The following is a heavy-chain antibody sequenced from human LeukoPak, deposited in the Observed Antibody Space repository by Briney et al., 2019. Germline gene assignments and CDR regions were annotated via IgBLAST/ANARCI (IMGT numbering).Heavy chain of an antibody. J-gene: IGHJ4*02. D-gene: IGHD6-19*01. CDR2: ISYDGTNK. V-gene: IGHV3-30*03. CDR1: GFPFSRYG. Sequence: PGRSLRLSCVPSGFPFSRYGMHWVRQAPGKGLEWVAVISYDGTNKYYADSVNGRFTISRDNSKNTLYLQMNGLRAEDTAVYYCAGDRSSGWYLEFDYWGQGTLVTVSS. CDR3: AGDRSSGWYLEFDY.